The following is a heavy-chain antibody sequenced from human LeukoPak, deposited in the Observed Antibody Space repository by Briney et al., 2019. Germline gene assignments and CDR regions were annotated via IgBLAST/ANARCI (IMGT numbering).Heavy chain of an antibody. V-gene: IGHV4-4*07. Sequence: SETLSLTCTVSGGSISTYYWSWIRKAAGKGLEWIGRIQNSGSTNYNPSLKSRVSMSVDPSRNLFSLNLSSVTAADTAVYFCARDITGWYDYCMDVWGKGTAVTVSS. CDR2: IQNSGST. CDR3: ARDITGWYDYCMDV. D-gene: IGHD6-19*01. J-gene: IGHJ6*03. CDR1: GGSISTYY.